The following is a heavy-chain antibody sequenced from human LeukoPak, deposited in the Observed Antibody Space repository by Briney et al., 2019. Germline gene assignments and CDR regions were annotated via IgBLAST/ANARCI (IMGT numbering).Heavy chain of an antibody. V-gene: IGHV4-31*03. CDR3: ARYNLAYCGGDCYNYGMDV. D-gene: IGHD2-21*01. Sequence: PSETLSLTCTVSGDSISNGGSISNGGHYWSWIRQHPGKGLEWIGYIYYSGSTYYNPSLKSRVTISVDTSKNQFSLKLSSVTAADTAVYYCARYNLAYCGGDCYNYGMDVWGQGTTVTVSS. CDR2: IYYSGST. CDR1: GDSISNGGSISNGGHY. J-gene: IGHJ6*02.